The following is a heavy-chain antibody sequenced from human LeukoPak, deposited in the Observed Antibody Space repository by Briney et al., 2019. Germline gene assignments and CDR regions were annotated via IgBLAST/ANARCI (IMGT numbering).Heavy chain of an antibody. CDR3: ARVTMIVAAAFDI. Sequence: PSETLSLTCAVYGGSFSGYYWSWIRQPPGKGLEWIGEINHSGSTNYNPSLKSRVTISVDTSKNQFSLKLSSVTAADTAVYYCARVTMIVAAAFDIWGQGTMVTVSS. V-gene: IGHV4-34*01. J-gene: IGHJ3*02. D-gene: IGHD3-22*01. CDR1: GGSFSGYY. CDR2: INHSGST.